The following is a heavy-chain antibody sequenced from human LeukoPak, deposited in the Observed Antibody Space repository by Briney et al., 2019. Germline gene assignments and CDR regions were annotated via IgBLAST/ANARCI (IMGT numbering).Heavy chain of an antibody. CDR3: ASPIRYYYGSGSLGTKNPDDAFDI. D-gene: IGHD3-10*01. V-gene: IGHV4-39*07. CDR2: IYNSGRT. Sequence: SETLSLTCTVSGGSITSSNNYWGWIRQPPGKGLEWIGSIYNSGRTYSNPSLKNRVTMSIDTSNNQYCLILSSVAAADTAVYYCASPIRYYYGSGSLGTKNPDDAFDIWGQGTVVTVSS. J-gene: IGHJ3*02. CDR1: GGSITSSNNY.